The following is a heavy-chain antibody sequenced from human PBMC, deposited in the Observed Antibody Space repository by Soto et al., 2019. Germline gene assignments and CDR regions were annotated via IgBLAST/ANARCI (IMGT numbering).Heavy chain of an antibody. CDR3: ARHKTSGYCSGGSCYRYGMDV. CDR1: GGSISSSSYY. D-gene: IGHD2-15*01. J-gene: IGHJ6*02. Sequence: QLQLQESGPGLVKPSETLSLTCTVSGGSISSSSYYWGWIRQPPGKGLEWIGSIYYSGSTYYNPSLKSRVTISVDTSKNQFSLKLSSVTAADTAVYYCARHKTSGYCSGGSCYRYGMDVWGQGTTVTVSS. V-gene: IGHV4-39*01. CDR2: IYYSGST.